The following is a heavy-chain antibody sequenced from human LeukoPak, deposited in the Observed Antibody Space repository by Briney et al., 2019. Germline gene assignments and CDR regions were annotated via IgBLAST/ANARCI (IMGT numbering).Heavy chain of an antibody. J-gene: IGHJ4*02. D-gene: IGHD3-10*01. Sequence: GMSLRLSCEASGVTFSNYAMHWVRQAPGKGREWGAVTSYDGTSKYYADSVTGRFTISRDNSKTTLYLQLHSMRAQDPAVYYCTRAVYSGSGSYGGFDYCGQGTLVTISS. CDR2: TSYDGTSK. CDR1: GVTFSNYA. CDR3: TRAVYSGSGSYGGFDY. V-gene: IGHV3-30-3*01.